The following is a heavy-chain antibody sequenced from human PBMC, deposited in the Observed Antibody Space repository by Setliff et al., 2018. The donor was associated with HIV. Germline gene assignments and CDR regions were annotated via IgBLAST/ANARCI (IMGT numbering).Heavy chain of an antibody. J-gene: IGHJ4*02. CDR2: INAGNGNT. Sequence: ASVKVSCKASGYSFSNYAMHWVRQAPGQSLEWMGWINAGNGNTKYSQKFQGRVTITRDTSASTAYMALSSLRSEDTAVYYCARDQALEMATKWGQGTLVTVSS. CDR3: ARDQALEMATK. D-gene: IGHD5-12*01. CDR1: GYSFSNYA. V-gene: IGHV1-3*01.